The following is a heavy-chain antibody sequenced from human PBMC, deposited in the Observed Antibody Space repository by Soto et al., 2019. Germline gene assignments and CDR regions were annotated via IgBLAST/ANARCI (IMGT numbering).Heavy chain of an antibody. D-gene: IGHD3-3*01. Sequence: QVQLVQSGAEVKKPGSSVKVSCKASGGTFSSYAISWLRQAPGQGLEWMGGIIPIFGTANYAQKFQGRVTLTADESTSTAYMELSSLRSEDTAVYYCARGHYDFWSGYFYGMDVWGQGTTVTVSS. CDR1: GGTFSSYA. V-gene: IGHV1-69*01. J-gene: IGHJ6*02. CDR2: IIPIFGTA. CDR3: ARGHYDFWSGYFYGMDV.